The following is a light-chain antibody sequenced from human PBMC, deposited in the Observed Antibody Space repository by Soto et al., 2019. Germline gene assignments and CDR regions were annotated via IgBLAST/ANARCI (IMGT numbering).Light chain of an antibody. J-gene: IGKJ1*01. CDR2: SAS. CDR1: QNLGTLY. CDR3: QQYAGSPRT. Sequence: VLTQSLGTRAFSPGKRSTLRCRSSQNLGTLYLAWFQQKSGQAPRLLIYSASRRATGIPDRFTGSGSGTDFTLTINRVEPEDFAVYFCQQYAGSPRTFGQGTKVDIK. V-gene: IGKV3-20*01.